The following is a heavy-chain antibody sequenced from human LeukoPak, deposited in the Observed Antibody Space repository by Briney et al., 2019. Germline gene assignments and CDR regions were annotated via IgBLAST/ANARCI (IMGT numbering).Heavy chain of an antibody. CDR3: ARGGYTMVRGDYYGMDV. V-gene: IGHV1-2*02. CDR2: INPNSGGT. Sequence: ASVKVSCKASGYIFTNYYMHWVRQAPGQGLEWMGRINPNSGGTNYAQKFQGRVTMTRDTSISTAYMELSRLRSDDTAVYYCARGGYTMVRGDYYGMDVWGQGTTVTVSS. CDR1: GYIFTNYY. J-gene: IGHJ6*02. D-gene: IGHD3-10*01.